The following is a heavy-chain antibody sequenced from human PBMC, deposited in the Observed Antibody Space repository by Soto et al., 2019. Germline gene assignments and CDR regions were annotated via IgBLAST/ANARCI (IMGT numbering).Heavy chain of an antibody. J-gene: IGHJ2*01. CDR3: ARQRRWGGYWYFDL. Sequence: QVQLVQSGAEVKKPGSSVKVSCKASGGTFSSYAISWVRQAPGQGLEWMGGIIPIIGTANYAQKFQGRVTITADESTSTAYLALSSLGSEDTAVYYCARQRRWGGYWYFDLWGRGTLVTVSS. CDR2: IIPIIGTA. D-gene: IGHD6-25*01. V-gene: IGHV1-69*01. CDR1: GGTFSSYA.